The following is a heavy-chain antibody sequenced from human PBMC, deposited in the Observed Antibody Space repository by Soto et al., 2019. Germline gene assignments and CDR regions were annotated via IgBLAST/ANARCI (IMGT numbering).Heavy chain of an antibody. Sequence: QLQLQESGPGLVMPSETLSLTCTVSGDSISGSPYFWGWIRQPPGKRLEWIGSIFYDGYTVYSPSLQSRVTISVDTSKNQFSLRLTSVAAADTAIYFCARLQAAVPRYWGQGTLVTVSS. CDR1: GDSISGSPYF. CDR3: ARLQAAVPRY. V-gene: IGHV4-39*01. J-gene: IGHJ4*02. D-gene: IGHD6-13*01. CDR2: IFYDGYT.